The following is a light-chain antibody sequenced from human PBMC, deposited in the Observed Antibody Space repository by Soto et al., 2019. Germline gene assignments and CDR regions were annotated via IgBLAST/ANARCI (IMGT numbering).Light chain of an antibody. Sequence: DIQMTQSPSTLSASVGDRVTITCRASQSISSWLAWYQQKPGKAPKLLIYDASNLESGVPSRFSGSGSGTEFTLTISSLQPDDFATYYCQQYKSYSGYTFGQGTKLEIK. J-gene: IGKJ2*01. CDR1: QSISSW. V-gene: IGKV1-5*01. CDR3: QQYKSYSGYT. CDR2: DAS.